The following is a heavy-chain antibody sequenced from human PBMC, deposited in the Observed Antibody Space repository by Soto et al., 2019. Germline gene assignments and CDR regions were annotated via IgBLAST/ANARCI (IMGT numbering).Heavy chain of an antibody. Sequence: GGSLRLSCAASGFTFSSYSMNWVRQAPGKGLEWVSSISSSSSYIYYADSVKGRFTISRDNAKNSLYLQMNSLRAEDTAVYYCARDRGTSSWYSEYFQHWGQGTLVTVSS. J-gene: IGHJ1*01. CDR2: ISSSSSYI. V-gene: IGHV3-21*01. CDR1: GFTFSSYS. CDR3: ARDRGTSSWYSEYFQH. D-gene: IGHD6-13*01.